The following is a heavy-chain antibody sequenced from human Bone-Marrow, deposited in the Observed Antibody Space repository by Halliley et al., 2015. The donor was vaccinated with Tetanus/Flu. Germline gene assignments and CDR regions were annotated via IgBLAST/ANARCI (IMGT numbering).Heavy chain of an antibody. J-gene: IGHJ6*02. CDR2: FYYSGST. CDR3: ARGLIMDV. Sequence: TLSLTCTVSGGSLSSGTYDWGWIRQPPGKGLEWIGTFYYSGSTYYNPSLRSRVTIFVDPSKNQFSLKLSSVTAADRAVYYCARGLIMDVWGQGTTVTVSS. CDR1: GGSLSSGTYD. V-gene: IGHV4-39*01.